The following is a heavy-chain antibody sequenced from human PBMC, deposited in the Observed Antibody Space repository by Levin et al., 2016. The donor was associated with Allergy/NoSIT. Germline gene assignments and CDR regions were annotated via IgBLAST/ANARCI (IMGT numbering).Heavy chain of an antibody. CDR2: ISWNSGSI. D-gene: IGHD2-2*01. V-gene: IGHV3-9*01. J-gene: IGHJ4*02. CDR3: VKARNVVPAGSSFDF. CDR1: GFTFDDYA. Sequence: GGSLRLSCAASGFTFDDYAMHWVRQAPGKGLEWVSGISWNSGSIVYGDSVKGRFTISRDNAKNSLYLQMNSLRAEDTALYYCVKARNVVPAGSSFDFWGQGTLVTVSS.